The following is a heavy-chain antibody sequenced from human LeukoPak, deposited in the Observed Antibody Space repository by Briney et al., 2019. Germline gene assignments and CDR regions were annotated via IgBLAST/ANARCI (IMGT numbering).Heavy chain of an antibody. J-gene: IGHJ4*02. CDR1: GFTLSRYW. CDR3: TRGYPIFDY. CDR2: INTDGSST. V-gene: IGHV3-74*01. D-gene: IGHD3-16*02. Sequence: GGSLRLSCAASGFTLSRYWMHWVRHAPEKGLVWVSRINTDGSSTSCAVTVNGRYTISRDNAKNTLYLQKNSVRVEDTAVYYCTRGYPIFDYWGQGTLVTVSS.